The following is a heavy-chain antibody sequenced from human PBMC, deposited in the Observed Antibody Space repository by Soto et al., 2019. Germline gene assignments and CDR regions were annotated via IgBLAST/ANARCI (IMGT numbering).Heavy chain of an antibody. CDR2: ISSSSSYI. J-gene: IGHJ3*02. Sequence: GGSLRLSCAASGFTFSSYSMNWVRQAPGKGLEWVSSISSSSSYIYYADSVKGRFTISRDNAKNSLYLQMNSLRPEDTAVYYCTRSKQQGDALDIWGQGTMVTVSS. CDR3: TRSKQQGDALDI. D-gene: IGHD6-13*01. CDR1: GFTFSSYS. V-gene: IGHV3-21*01.